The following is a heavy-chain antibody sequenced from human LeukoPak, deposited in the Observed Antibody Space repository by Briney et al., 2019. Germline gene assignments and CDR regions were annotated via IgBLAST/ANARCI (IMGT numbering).Heavy chain of an antibody. Sequence: SETLSLTCTVSGGSISSYYWSWIRQPPGKGLEWIGEINHSGSTNYNPSLKSRVTISVDTSKNQFSLKLSSVTAADTAVYYCARHYSPVVVAATYYFDYWGQGTLVTVSS. CDR2: INHSGST. CDR1: GGSISSYY. V-gene: IGHV4-34*01. J-gene: IGHJ4*02. D-gene: IGHD2-15*01. CDR3: ARHYSPVVVAATYYFDY.